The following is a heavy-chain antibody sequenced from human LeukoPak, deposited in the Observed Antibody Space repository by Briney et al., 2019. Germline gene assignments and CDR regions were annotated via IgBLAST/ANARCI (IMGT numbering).Heavy chain of an antibody. CDR3: AKDVVFDY. CDR2: ISWNSGSI. V-gene: IGHV3-9*01. CDR1: GFTFDDYA. J-gene: IGHJ4*02. D-gene: IGHD2-15*01. Sequence: ALRLSCAASGFTFDDYAMHWVRQAPGKGLEWVSGISWNSGSIGYADSVKGRFTIPRDNAKNSLYLQMNSLRAEDTALYYCAKDVVFDYWGQGTLVTVSS.